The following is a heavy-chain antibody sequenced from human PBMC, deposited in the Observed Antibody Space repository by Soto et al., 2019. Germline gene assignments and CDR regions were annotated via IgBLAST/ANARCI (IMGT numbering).Heavy chain of an antibody. CDR1: GFTFSSYA. CDR3: AKDYSRDDILTGYSGMDV. J-gene: IGHJ6*02. Sequence: PGGSLRLSCASSGFTFSSYAMSWVRQAPGKGLERVSAISGSGGSTYYADSVKGRFTISRDNSKNTLYLQMNSLRAEDTAVYYCAKDYSRDDILTGYSGMDVWGQGTTVTVSS. CDR2: ISGSGGST. V-gene: IGHV3-23*01. D-gene: IGHD3-9*01.